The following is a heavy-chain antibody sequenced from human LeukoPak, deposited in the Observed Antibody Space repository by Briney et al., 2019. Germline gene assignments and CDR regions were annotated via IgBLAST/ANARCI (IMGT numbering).Heavy chain of an antibody. CDR3: AKAVSSWWHFDY. J-gene: IGHJ4*02. D-gene: IGHD6-13*01. CDR2: ISDSGVST. Sequence: GGSLRLSCAASGFTFSNYAMNWVRQAPGKGLERVSAISDSGVSTYYADSVKGRFTISRDNSKNTLYLQMNSLRAEDTAVYSCAKAVSSWWHFDYSGQGTLVTVSS. CDR1: GFTFSNYA. V-gene: IGHV3-23*01.